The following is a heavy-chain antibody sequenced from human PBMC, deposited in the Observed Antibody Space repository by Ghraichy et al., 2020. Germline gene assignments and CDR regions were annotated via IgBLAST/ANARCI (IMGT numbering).Heavy chain of an antibody. Sequence: GALRLSCAASGFTFSRYGMHWVRQAPGKGLEWVAVISYDGNSKYSPDYRFTISRDNSKNTLYLQMNSLRAEDTAMYYCAKERDTSGYYSFRGDYYGMDVWGQGTTVTVSS. V-gene: IGHV3-30*18. CDR2: ISYDGNSK. CDR3: AKERDTSGYYSFRGDYYGMDV. J-gene: IGHJ6*02. D-gene: IGHD3-22*01. CDR1: GFTFSRYG.